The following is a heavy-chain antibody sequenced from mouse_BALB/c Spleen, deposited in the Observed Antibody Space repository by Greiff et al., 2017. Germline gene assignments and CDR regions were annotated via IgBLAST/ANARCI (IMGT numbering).Heavy chain of an antibody. D-gene: IGHD6-1*01. CDR3: ARDPSPYYAMDY. J-gene: IGHJ4*01. Sequence: QLKESGPGLVKPSQSLSLTCSVTGYSITSGYYWNWIRQFPGNKLEWMGYISYDGSNNYNPSLKNRISITRDTSKNQFFLKLNSVTTEDTATYYCARDPSPYYAMDYWGQGTSVTVSS. CDR1: GYSITSGYY. V-gene: IGHV3-6*02. CDR2: ISYDGSN.